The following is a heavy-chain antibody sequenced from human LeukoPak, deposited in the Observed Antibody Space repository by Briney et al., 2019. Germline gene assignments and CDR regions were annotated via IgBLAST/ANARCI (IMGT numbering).Heavy chain of an antibody. D-gene: IGHD5-24*01. V-gene: IGHV3-30-3*01. J-gene: IGHJ4*02. CDR1: GFTFSSYA. CDR2: ISYDGSNK. Sequence: GRSLRLSCAASGFTFSSYAMRWVRQAPGKGLEWVAVISYDGSNKYYADSVKGRFTISRDNSKTTLYLQMNSLRAEDTAVYYCARDQRQLNWFDYWGQGTLVTVSS. CDR3: ARDQRQLNWFDY.